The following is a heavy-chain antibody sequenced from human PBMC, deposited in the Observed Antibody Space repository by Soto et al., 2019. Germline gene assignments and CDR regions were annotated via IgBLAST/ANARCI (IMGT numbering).Heavy chain of an antibody. D-gene: IGHD5-18*01. CDR2: ISGSGGST. V-gene: IGHV3-23*01. Sequence: PAGSLRLSCAASGFTFSSYAMSWVRQAPGKGLEWVSAISGSGGSTYYADSVKGRFTISRDNSKNTLYLQMNSLRAEDTAVYYCALHSTVDTATNGMDVWGQGTTVTVSS. CDR1: GFTFSSYA. CDR3: ALHSTVDTATNGMDV. J-gene: IGHJ6*02.